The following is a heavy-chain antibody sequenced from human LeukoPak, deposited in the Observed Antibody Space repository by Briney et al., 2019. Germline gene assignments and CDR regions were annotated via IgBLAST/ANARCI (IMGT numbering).Heavy chain of an antibody. CDR1: GFTFSSYA. V-gene: IGHV3-23*01. J-gene: IGHJ4*02. Sequence: PGGSLRLSCAASGFTFSSYAMSWVRQAPGKGLEWVSAISGSGGSTYYADSVKGRFTISRDNSKNTLYLQMNSLRAEDTAVYYCVKDLKEGRYYFDYWGQGTLVTVSS. CDR2: ISGSGGST. CDR3: VKDLKEGRYYFDY.